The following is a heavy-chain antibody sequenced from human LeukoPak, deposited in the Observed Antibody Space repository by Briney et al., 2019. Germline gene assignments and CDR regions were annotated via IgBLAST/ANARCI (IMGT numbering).Heavy chain of an antibody. CDR1: GFTFSSYS. CDR3: ARDFIWSGYNGS. D-gene: IGHD3-3*01. Sequence: GGSLRLSCAASGFTFSSYSMNWVRQAPGKGLEWVSSISSSSSYIYYADSVKGRFTISRDNAKNSLYLQMNSLRTEDTAVYYCARDFIWSGYNGSWGQGTLVTVSS. CDR2: ISSSSSYI. J-gene: IGHJ5*02. V-gene: IGHV3-21*01.